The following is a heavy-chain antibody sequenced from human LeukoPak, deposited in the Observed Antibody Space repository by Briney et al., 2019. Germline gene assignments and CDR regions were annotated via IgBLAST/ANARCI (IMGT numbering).Heavy chain of an antibody. CDR3: ARAYYDFWSGYRGRYNWFDP. D-gene: IGHD3-3*01. CDR1: GGSFSGYY. CDR2: INHSGST. V-gene: IGHV4-34*01. Sequence: PSETLSLTCAVYGGSFSGYYWSWIRQPPGKGLEWIGEINHSGSTNYNPSLKSRVTISVDTSKNQFSLKLSSVTAADTAVYYCARAYYDFWSGYRGRYNWFDPWGQGTLVTVSS. J-gene: IGHJ5*02.